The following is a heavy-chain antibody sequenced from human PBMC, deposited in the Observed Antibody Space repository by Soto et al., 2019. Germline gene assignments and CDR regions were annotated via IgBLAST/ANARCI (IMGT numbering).Heavy chain of an antibody. V-gene: IGHV1-2*06. CDR2: INANSGGT. Sequence: ASVKVSCKASGNRFTDNRIHWIRQAPGQGLEWMGRINANSGGTDSAQSFQGRVTMTRDTSISTAFLELSSLTSDDTAVYYCATVAKFPDGSSTSCYFLYDAWGQGTQFTVAS. J-gene: IGHJ5*02. CDR3: ATVAKFPDGSSTSCYFLYDA. D-gene: IGHD2-2*01. CDR1: GNRFTDNR.